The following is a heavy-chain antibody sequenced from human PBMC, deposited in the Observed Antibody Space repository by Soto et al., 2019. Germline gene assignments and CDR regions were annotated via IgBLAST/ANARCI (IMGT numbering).Heavy chain of an antibody. CDR2: IYATGTT. CDR1: GASISGFY. V-gene: IGHV4-4*07. CDR3: VRDGTKTLRDWFDP. D-gene: IGHD1-1*01. Sequence: SATLSLTCTVSGASISGFYWSWTRKSAGKGLEWIGRIYATGTTDYNPSLKSRVMMSVDTSKKQFSLKLRSVTAADTAVYYCVRDGTKTLRDWFDPWGQGISVTVSS. J-gene: IGHJ5*02.